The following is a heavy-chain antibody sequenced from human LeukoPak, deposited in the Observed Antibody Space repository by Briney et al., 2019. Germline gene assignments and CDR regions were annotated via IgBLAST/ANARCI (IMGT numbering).Heavy chain of an antibody. V-gene: IGHV4-30-4*08. J-gene: IGHJ4*02. CDR2: IYYSGST. CDR3: ARDLMADEDY. CDR1: GGSISSGDYY. Sequence: SETLSLTCAVSGGSISSGDYYWSWIRQPPGKGLEWIGYIYYSGSTYYNPSLKSRVTISVDTSKNQFSLKLSSVTAADTAVYYCARDLMADEDYWGQGTLVTVSS. D-gene: IGHD2-8*01.